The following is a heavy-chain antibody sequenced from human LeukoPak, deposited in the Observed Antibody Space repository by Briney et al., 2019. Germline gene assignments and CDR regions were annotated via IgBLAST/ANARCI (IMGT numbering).Heavy chain of an antibody. V-gene: IGHV4-30-2*01. J-gene: IGHJ5*02. CDR2: IYHSGST. Sequence: PSQTLSLTCAVSGGSISSGGYSWSWIRQPPGKGLEWIGYIYHSGSTDYNPSLKSRVTISVDRSKNQFSLKLSSVTAADTAVYYCARGTYDSSGYPSFDPWGQGTLVTVSS. CDR1: GGSISSGGYS. D-gene: IGHD3-22*01. CDR3: ARGTYDSSGYPSFDP.